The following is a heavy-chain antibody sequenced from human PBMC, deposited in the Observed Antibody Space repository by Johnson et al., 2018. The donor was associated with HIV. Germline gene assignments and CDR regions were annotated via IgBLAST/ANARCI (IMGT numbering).Heavy chain of an antibody. CDR1: GFTFSSYG. D-gene: IGHD1-14*01. J-gene: IGHJ3*02. Sequence: QVQLVESGGGVVQPGRSLRLSCAASGFTFSSYGMHWVRQAPGKGLEWVAVIWYDGSNKYYADSVKGRFTISRDNSKNTLYLQMNSLRAEYTAVYYCAKDNPGGSHAFDIWGQGTMVTVSS. CDR3: AKDNPGGSHAFDI. V-gene: IGHV3-33*06. CDR2: IWYDGSNK.